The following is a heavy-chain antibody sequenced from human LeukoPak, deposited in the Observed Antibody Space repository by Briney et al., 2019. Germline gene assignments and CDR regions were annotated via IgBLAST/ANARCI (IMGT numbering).Heavy chain of an antibody. V-gene: IGHV4-59*01. CDR3: ARDRVFWSGYRIYYYYGMDV. J-gene: IGHJ6*02. CDR2: IYYSGST. CDR1: GGSISSYY. Sequence: PSETLSLTCTVSGGSISSYYWSWIRQPPGKGLEWIGYIYYSGSTNYNPSLKSRVTISVDTSKNQFSLKLSSVTAADTAVHYCARDRVFWSGYRIYYYYGMDVWGQGTTVTVSS. D-gene: IGHD3-3*01.